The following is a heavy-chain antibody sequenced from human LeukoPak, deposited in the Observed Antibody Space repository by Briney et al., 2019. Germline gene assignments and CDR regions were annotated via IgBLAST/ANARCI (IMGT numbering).Heavy chain of an antibody. Sequence: SETLSLTCTVSGGSISSYYWSWIRQHPGKGLEWIGYIYYSGSTYYNPSLKSRVTISVDTSKNQFSLKLSSVTAADTAVYYCTRAPGGWFGELLFPYYFDYWGQGTLVTVSS. J-gene: IGHJ4*02. V-gene: IGHV4-59*06. D-gene: IGHD3-10*01. CDR1: GGSISSYY. CDR2: IYYSGST. CDR3: TRAPGGWFGELLFPYYFDY.